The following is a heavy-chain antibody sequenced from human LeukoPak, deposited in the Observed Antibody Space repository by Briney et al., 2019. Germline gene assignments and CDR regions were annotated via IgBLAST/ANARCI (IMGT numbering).Heavy chain of an antibody. V-gene: IGHV1-2*02. CDR2: IDPNSGGT. Sequence: ASVKVSCKASGCTFTGYYMHWVRQAPGQGLEWMGWIDPNSGGTNYAQKFQGRVTMTRDTSISTAYMVLNRLRSDDTAVYYCAREYYYGSGNYYNRIDYWGQGTLVTVSS. D-gene: IGHD3-10*01. CDR3: AREYYYGSGNYYNRIDY. J-gene: IGHJ4*02. CDR1: GCTFTGYY.